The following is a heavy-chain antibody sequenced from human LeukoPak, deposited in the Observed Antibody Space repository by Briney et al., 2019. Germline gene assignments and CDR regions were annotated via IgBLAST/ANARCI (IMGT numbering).Heavy chain of an antibody. Sequence: SETLSLTCSLSGGSISGYYWSWIRQPPGKGLEWIGYIHSTGSTDYNPSLKSRVTMSVDTSKNQFSLKLGSVTAADTAVYYCARHLDYYGSGSYEYWGQGTLVTVSS. CDR3: ARHLDYYGSGSYEY. CDR1: GGSISGYY. D-gene: IGHD3-10*01. V-gene: IGHV4-59*08. CDR2: IHSTGST. J-gene: IGHJ4*02.